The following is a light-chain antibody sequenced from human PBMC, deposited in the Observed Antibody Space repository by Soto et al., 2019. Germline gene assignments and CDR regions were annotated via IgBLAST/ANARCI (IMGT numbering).Light chain of an antibody. CDR2: EVN. V-gene: IGLV2-8*01. CDR1: SSDVGGYNY. J-gene: IGLJ1*01. Sequence: QSVLTQPPSASGSPGQSVSTSCTGTSSDVGGYNYVSWYQQHPGKAPKLMIYEVNKRPSRVPDRFPGSKSGNTASLTVSGLQAEDEADYYCSSYAGSSNVFGTGTKVTVL. CDR3: SSYAGSSNV.